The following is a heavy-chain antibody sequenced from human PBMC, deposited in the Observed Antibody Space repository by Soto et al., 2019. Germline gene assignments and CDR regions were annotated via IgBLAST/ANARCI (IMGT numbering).Heavy chain of an antibody. CDR2: ISGSSTST. CDR1: GFTFGHYA. J-gene: IGHJ6*02. D-gene: IGHD1-26*01. V-gene: IGHV3-23*01. CDR3: AKGYSGFGDTNHYGMDV. Sequence: EVQLLESGGGLEQPGGSLRLSCAASGFTFGHYAMTWVRQAPGKGLEWVSTISGSSTSTYYADSVKGRFTISRDNSKNTLYLQMNSLRVEDTAVFYCAKGYSGFGDTNHYGMDVWGQGTTVTVSS.